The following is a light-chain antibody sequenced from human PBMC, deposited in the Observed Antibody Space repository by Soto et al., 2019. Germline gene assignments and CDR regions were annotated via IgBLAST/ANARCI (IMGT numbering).Light chain of an antibody. CDR2: DAS. J-gene: IGKJ3*01. Sequence: EIVLTQSPAILSLSPGERATLSCRASESTSGYLAWYQQKPGQAPRLLIYDASNRATGIPARFSGSGSGTDFTLTISSLEPEDFAVYYCQQRSNIFGPGTKVDIK. V-gene: IGKV3-11*01. CDR1: ESTSGY. CDR3: QQRSNI.